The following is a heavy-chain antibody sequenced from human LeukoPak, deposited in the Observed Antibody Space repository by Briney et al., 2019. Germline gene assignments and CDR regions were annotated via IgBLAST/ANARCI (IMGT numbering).Heavy chain of an antibody. V-gene: IGHV5-51*01. Sequence: GESLKISCKGSGYSFTSYWIGWVRQMPGKGLEWMGIIYPGDSDTRYSPSFQGQVTISADKSISTAYLQWSSLKASDTAMYYCARDSLTGYSSKGQFDYWGQGTLVTVSS. J-gene: IGHJ4*02. CDR1: GYSFTSYW. D-gene: IGHD6-13*01. CDR3: ARDSLTGYSSKGQFDY. CDR2: IYPGDSDT.